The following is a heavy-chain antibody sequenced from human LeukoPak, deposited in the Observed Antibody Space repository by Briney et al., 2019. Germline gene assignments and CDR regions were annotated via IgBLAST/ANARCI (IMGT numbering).Heavy chain of an antibody. V-gene: IGHV4-59*01. CDR2: IYYSGST. J-gene: IGHJ3*02. CDR3: AREGQYEQQLNAFDI. CDR1: GGSISSYY. Sequence: SETLSLTCTVSGGSISSYYWSWIRQPPGKGLEWIGYIYYSGSTNYNPSLKSRVTISVDTSKNQFSLKLSSVTAADTAVYYCAREGQYEQQLNAFDIWGQGTMVSVSS. D-gene: IGHD6-13*01.